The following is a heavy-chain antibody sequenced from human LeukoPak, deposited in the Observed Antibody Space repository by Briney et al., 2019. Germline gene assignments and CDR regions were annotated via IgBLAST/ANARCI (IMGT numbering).Heavy chain of an antibody. D-gene: IGHD1-1*01. V-gene: IGHV3-21*01. CDR1: GFTFDDYA. CDR3: ARCTTGRTFGSLREIKRSREIDY. Sequence: GGSLRLSCAASGFTFDDYAMHWVRQAPGKGLEWVSSISSSSSNIYYADSVKGRFTISRDNAKNSLYLQMNSLRVEDTAVYYCARCTTGRTFGSLREIKRSREIDYWGQGTLVTVSS. CDR2: ISSSSSNI. J-gene: IGHJ4*02.